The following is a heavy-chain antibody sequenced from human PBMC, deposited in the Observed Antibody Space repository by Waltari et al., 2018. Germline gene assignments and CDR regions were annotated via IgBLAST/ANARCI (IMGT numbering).Heavy chain of an antibody. J-gene: IGHJ6*02. Sequence: QVQLQQWGAGLLKPSETLSLTCAVYGGSFSGYYWSWIRQTTGKGLEWIGEINHSGSTNYNPSLKSRVTISVDTSKNQFSLKLSSVTAADTAVYYCARGLRIYGDYVSRYYYGMDVWGQGTTVTVSS. V-gene: IGHV4-34*01. CDR1: GGSFSGYY. CDR2: INHSGST. D-gene: IGHD4-17*01. CDR3: ARGLRIYGDYVSRYYYGMDV.